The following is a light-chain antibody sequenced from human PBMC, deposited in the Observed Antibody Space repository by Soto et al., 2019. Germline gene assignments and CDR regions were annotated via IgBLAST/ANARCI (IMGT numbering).Light chain of an antibody. V-gene: IGKV1-27*01. CDR3: QQYSSVIT. Sequence: DIQMTQSPSSLSASVGDRVTITCRASQGISNFLAWYQQKPGKVPKLLISAASTVPSGVPSRFSGSGSGTDFTLTITSLQPEDVATYYCQQYSSVITFGQGTRLEIK. CDR2: AAS. CDR1: QGISNF. J-gene: IGKJ5*01.